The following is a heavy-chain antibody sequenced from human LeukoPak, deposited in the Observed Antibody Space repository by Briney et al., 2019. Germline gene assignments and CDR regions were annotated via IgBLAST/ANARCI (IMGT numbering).Heavy chain of an antibody. Sequence: GRSLRLSCAASGFTFSSYGMHWVRQAPGKGLEWVAVISYDGSNKYYADSVKGRFTISRDNAKNSLYLQMNSLRAEDTAVYYCARVAPYPDYWGQGTLVTVSS. CDR1: GFTFSSYG. V-gene: IGHV3-30*03. CDR2: ISYDGSNK. J-gene: IGHJ4*02. CDR3: ARVAPYPDY.